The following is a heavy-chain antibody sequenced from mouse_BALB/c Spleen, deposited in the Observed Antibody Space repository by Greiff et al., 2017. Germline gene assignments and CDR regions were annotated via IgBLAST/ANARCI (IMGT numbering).Heavy chain of an antibody. D-gene: IGHD2-1*01. Sequence: EVQGVESGGGLVQPGGSLRLSCATSGFTFSDFYMEWVRQPPGKRLEWIAASRNKANDYTTEYSASVKGRFIVSRDTSQSILYLQMNALRAEDTAIYYCARDGGGNYYYAMDYWGQGTSVTVSS. J-gene: IGHJ4*01. CDR2: SRNKANDYTT. V-gene: IGHV7-1*02. CDR3: ARDGGGNYYYAMDY. CDR1: GFTFSDFY.